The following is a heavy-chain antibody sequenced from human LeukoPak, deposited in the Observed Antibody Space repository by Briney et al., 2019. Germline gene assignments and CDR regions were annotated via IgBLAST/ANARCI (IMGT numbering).Heavy chain of an antibody. Sequence: ASVKVSCKASGYTFTSYYMHWVRQAPGQGLEWMGWISAYNGNTNYAQKLQGRVTMTTDTSTSTAYMELRSLRSDDTAVYYCARDSYYYGSGSYPGDYWGQGTLVTVSS. CDR1: GYTFTSYY. CDR3: ARDSYYYGSGSYPGDY. CDR2: ISAYNGNT. V-gene: IGHV1-18*04. D-gene: IGHD3-10*01. J-gene: IGHJ4*02.